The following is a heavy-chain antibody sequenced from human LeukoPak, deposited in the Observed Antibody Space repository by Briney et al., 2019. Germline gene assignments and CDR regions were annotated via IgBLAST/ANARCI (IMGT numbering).Heavy chain of an antibody. CDR2: IYYSGST. Sequence: SETLSLTCTVSGGSISSYYWSWIRQPPGKGLEWIGYIYYSGSTNYNPSLKSRVTISVDTSKNQFSLKLSSVTAADTAVYYCARGDYYGSGPYYMDVWGKGTTVTVSS. J-gene: IGHJ6*03. D-gene: IGHD3-10*01. CDR1: GGSISSYY. CDR3: ARGDYYGSGPYYMDV. V-gene: IGHV4-59*01.